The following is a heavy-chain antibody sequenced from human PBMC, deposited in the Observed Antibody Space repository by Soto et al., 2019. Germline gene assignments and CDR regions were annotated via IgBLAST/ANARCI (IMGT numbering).Heavy chain of an antibody. CDR1: GFTFSSYA. CDR2: ISSNGGST. D-gene: IGHD1-26*01. J-gene: IGHJ4*02. V-gene: IGHV3-64*01. CDR3: AIARRSGSYKGGPFDY. Sequence: EEQLVESGGGLVQPGGSLRLSCAASGFTFSSYAMHWVRQAPGKGLEYVSAISSNGGSTYYANSVKGRFTISRDNSKNTVYLQMGSLRAEDRAVYYCAIARRSGSYKGGPFDYWGQGTLVTVSS.